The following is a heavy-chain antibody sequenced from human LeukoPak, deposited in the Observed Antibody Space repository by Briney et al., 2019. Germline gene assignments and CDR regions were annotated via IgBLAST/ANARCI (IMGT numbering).Heavy chain of an antibody. V-gene: IGHV4-38-2*01. D-gene: IGHD3-10*01. CDR3: ARLYYYGSGSYLSGFDI. CDR2: VHHSGST. J-gene: IGHJ3*02. CDR1: GFTVSSNY. Sequence: GSLRLSCAASGFTVSSNYMSWVRQAPGKGLEWIGSVHHSGSTYYTPSLKSRVTISVDTSKNQFSLKLSSVTAADTAVYQCARLYYYGSGSYLSGFDIWGQGTMVTVSS.